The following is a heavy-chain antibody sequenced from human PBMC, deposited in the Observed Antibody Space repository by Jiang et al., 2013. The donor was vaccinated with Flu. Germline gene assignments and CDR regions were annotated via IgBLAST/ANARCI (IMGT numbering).Heavy chain of an antibody. V-gene: IGHV3-15*01. CDR1: GFTFTNAW. D-gene: IGHD5-12*01. Sequence: QLVESGGRLGKSLGGSLRLSCAASGFTFTNAWMSWVRQAPGKGLECVGRIKSKADGRPPDYAAPVKGRFTISRDDSKTTVYLQMNSLKTEDTGVYYCTIDPSPGYTGFDLGVPTTTFDHWGPGTLVTVSS. J-gene: IGHJ4*02. CDR2: IKSKADGRPP. CDR3: TIDPSPGYTGFDLGVPTTTFDH.